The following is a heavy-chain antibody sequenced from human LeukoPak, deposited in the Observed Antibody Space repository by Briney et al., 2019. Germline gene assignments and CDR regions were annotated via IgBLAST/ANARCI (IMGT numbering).Heavy chain of an antibody. J-gene: IGHJ4*02. CDR1: GFTLSSYA. Sequence: PGGSLRLSCAASGFTLSSYAMNWLRQAPGKGLEWVSAISPSGGSTYYADSVKGRFTISRDNSQLYLQMTSLRAEDTAVYYCAKGGGGNFPFDYWGQGTLVTVSS. D-gene: IGHD4-23*01. CDR3: AKGGGGNFPFDY. CDR2: ISPSGGST. V-gene: IGHV3-23*01.